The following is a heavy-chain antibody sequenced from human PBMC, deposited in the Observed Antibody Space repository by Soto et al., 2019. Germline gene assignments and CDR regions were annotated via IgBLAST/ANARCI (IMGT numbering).Heavy chain of an antibody. V-gene: IGHV1-18*01. CDR3: ARDQDGNHSPPPSPNYYCDGMGV. CDR2: ISAYNGNT. Sequence: ASVKVSCKASGYTFTSYGISWVRQAPGQGLEWMGWISAYNGNTNYAQKLQGRVTMTTDTSTSTAYMELRSLRSDDTAVYYCARDQDGNHSPPPSPNYYCDGMGVWGQGTMVTV. CDR1: GYTFTSYG. D-gene: IGHD1-1*01. J-gene: IGHJ6*01.